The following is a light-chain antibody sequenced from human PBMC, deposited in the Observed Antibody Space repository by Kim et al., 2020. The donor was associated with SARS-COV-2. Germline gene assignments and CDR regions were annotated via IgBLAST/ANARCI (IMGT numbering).Light chain of an antibody. CDR2: GAS. V-gene: IGKV1-39*01. CDR3: KQYETYWT. CDR1: QSISTY. Sequence: DIQMTQSPSSLSASVGDRVTITCRASQSISTYLNWYQQKPGKAPKLLIYGASNLPSGVPSRFSGSGSGTTFTLTIYNLQPDDSAIYYCKQYETYWTFGPGTKVDIK. J-gene: IGKJ1*01.